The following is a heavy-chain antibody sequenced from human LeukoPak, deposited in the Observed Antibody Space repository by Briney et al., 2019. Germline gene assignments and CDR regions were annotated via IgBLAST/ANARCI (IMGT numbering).Heavy chain of an antibody. CDR1: GFTFSSYD. D-gene: IGHD3-10*01. J-gene: IGHJ4*02. Sequence: GGSLRLSCAASGFTFSSYDVSWVRQAPGKGLEWVSSISSSGSYIYYADSMRGRFTISRDNAKNSLYLQMNSLRAEDTAVYYCARDNYYYDMGDYWGQGTLVTVSS. CDR2: ISSSGSYI. CDR3: ARDNYYYDMGDY. V-gene: IGHV3-21*06.